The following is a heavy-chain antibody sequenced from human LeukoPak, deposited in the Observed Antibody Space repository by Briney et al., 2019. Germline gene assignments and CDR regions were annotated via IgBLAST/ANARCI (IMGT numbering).Heavy chain of an antibody. V-gene: IGHV3-9*01. CDR1: GFTFGDYA. Sequence: PGGSLRLSCAASGFTFGDYAMHWVRQAPGGGLEWVSGISWNSRIVDYADSVEGRFTISRDNAKSSLYLQMNSLRPEDTAFYYCAKDLKHTSTWGQGTLVTVSS. D-gene: IGHD2-2*01. CDR2: ISWNSRIV. CDR3: AKDLKHTST. J-gene: IGHJ5*02.